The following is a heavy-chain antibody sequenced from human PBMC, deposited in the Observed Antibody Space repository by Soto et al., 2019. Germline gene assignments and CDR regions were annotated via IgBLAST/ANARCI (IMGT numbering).Heavy chain of an antibody. CDR2: ISRDGGTK. CDR1: GFTVSSYG. Sequence: QVQLGESGGGVVQPGRSLRLSCAVSGFTVSSYGIHWVRQAPGKGLEWVAVISRDGGTKFYADSVKGRFTIYKDNSRITLFLEMNSLRGDDMAVYYCTGEVASGYWGQGTLVTVSS. V-gene: IGHV3-30*03. D-gene: IGHD7-27*01. CDR3: TGEVASGY. J-gene: IGHJ4*02.